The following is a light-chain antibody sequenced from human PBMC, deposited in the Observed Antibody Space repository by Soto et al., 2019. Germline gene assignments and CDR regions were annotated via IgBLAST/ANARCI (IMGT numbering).Light chain of an antibody. CDR1: QSVSSN. CDR2: GAS. CDR3: QQYNDWPSLT. V-gene: IGKV3-15*01. J-gene: IGKJ4*01. Sequence: EVVMTQSPATLSLSPGERATLSCRASQSVSSNLAWYQQKPGQAPRLLINGASSRTTGIPARFSGSGSGTEFTLTISSLQSEDFAVYYCQQYNDWPSLTFGGGTKVEIK.